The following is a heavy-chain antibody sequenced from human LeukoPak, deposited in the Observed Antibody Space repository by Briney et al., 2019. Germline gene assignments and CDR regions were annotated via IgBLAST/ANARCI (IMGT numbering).Heavy chain of an antibody. J-gene: IGHJ6*02. CDR1: GGSISRGDYY. CDR2: TYYSGST. V-gene: IGHV4-30-4*01. Sequence: PSETLSLTCTASGGSISRGDYYWSWIRQPPGKGLEWIGYTYYSGSTYYNPSLKSRVTISVDTSKNQFSLKLSSVTAADTAVYYCARDEHYYGSEPYYYGMDVWGQGTTVTVSS. CDR3: ARDEHYYGSEPYYYGMDV. D-gene: IGHD3-10*01.